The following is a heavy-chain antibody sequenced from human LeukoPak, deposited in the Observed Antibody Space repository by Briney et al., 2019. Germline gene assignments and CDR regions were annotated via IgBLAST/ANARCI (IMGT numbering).Heavy chain of an antibody. V-gene: IGHV4-59*01. D-gene: IGHD6-19*01. CDR1: GGSISSYY. J-gene: IGHJ4*02. CDR3: ARGVATQWLGAFFDY. CDR2: IYYSGST. Sequence: SETLSLTCTVSGGSISSYYWSWIRQPPGKGLEWIGYIYYSGSTNYNPSLKSRVTISVDTSKNQFSLKLSSVTAADTAVYYCARGVATQWLGAFFDYWGQGTLVTVSS.